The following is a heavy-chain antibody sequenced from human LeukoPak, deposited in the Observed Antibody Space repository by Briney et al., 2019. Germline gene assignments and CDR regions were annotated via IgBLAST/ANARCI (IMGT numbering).Heavy chain of an antibody. CDR3: AELGITMIGGV. CDR1: GGSISSYY. CDR2: IYYSGST. J-gene: IGHJ6*04. Sequence: PSETLSLTCTVSGGSISSYYWGWIRQPPGKGLEWIGSIYYSGSTYYNPSLKSRVTISVDTSKNQFSLKLSSVTAADTAVYYCAELGITMIGGVWGKGTTVTISS. V-gene: IGHV4-39*01. D-gene: IGHD3-10*02.